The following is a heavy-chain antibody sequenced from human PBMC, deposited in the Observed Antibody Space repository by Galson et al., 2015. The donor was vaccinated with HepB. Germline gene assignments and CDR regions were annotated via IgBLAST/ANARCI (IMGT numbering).Heavy chain of an antibody. V-gene: IGHV3-7*03. Sequence: SLRLSCAASGFTFSSYWMNWVRQAPGKGLEWVANIKQDGSEKYYVDSVKGRFTISRDNAKNSLFLQMNSLRAEDTAVYFCARDHDYGGNPKLDYWGQGTLVTVSS. D-gene: IGHD4-23*01. CDR1: GFTFSSYW. CDR2: IKQDGSEK. CDR3: ARDHDYGGNPKLDY. J-gene: IGHJ4*02.